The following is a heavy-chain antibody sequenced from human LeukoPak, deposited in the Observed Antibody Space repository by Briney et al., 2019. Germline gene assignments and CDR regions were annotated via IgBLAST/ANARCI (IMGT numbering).Heavy chain of an antibody. Sequence: KPSETLSLTCTVSGGSISSYYWSWIRQPPGKGLEWIGYIYYSGSTNYNPSLKSRVTISVDTSKNQFSLRLSSVTAADTAVYYCARDLGSSSSYYYYMDVWGKGTTVTVSS. D-gene: IGHD6-13*01. J-gene: IGHJ6*03. CDR1: GGSISSYY. CDR3: ARDLGSSSSYYYYMDV. CDR2: IYYSGST. V-gene: IGHV4-59*01.